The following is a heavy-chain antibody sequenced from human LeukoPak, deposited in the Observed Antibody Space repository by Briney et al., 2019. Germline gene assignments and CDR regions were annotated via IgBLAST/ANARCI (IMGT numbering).Heavy chain of an antibody. V-gene: IGHV3-23*01. D-gene: IGHD3-22*01. J-gene: IGHJ4*02. CDR2: ISASGGNT. CDR1: GFTFSSYA. Sequence: GGSLRLSCAASGFTFSSYAMSWVRQAPGKGLEWVSGISASGGNTYYADSVKGRFTISRDNSRNTLYVQMNSLRAEDTAVYYCAKAFDSSGYGHFDYWGQGTLVTVSS. CDR3: AKAFDSSGYGHFDY.